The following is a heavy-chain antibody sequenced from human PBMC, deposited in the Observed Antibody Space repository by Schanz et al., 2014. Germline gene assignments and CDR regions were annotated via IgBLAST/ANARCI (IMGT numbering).Heavy chain of an antibody. CDR1: GFTFTSYS. Sequence: VQLVQSGGGVVQPGGSLRLSCAASGFTFTSYSMHWVRQAPGRGLEWVAFIRYDGSTKYYADSVKGRFTISRDNSKNTLYVQMNSLRAEDTAVYYCAKSMYSTSWAFDFWGQGAQVTVSS. CDR2: IRYDGSTK. V-gene: IGHV3-30*02. D-gene: IGHD2-2*01. CDR3: AKSMYSTSWAFDF. J-gene: IGHJ4*02.